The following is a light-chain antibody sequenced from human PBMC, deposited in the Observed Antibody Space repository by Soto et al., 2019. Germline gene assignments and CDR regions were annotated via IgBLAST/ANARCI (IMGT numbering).Light chain of an antibody. J-gene: IGLJ2*01. Sequence: QSVLTQPPSASGTPGQRVTISCSGSSSNMGSNIVNWYQQLPGAAPKLLIYSKDQRPSGVPGRFSGSKSGTSASLAISGLQSEDEADYYCAAWDDSLTGVVFGGGTKVTVL. CDR1: SSNMGSNI. CDR3: AAWDDSLTGVV. V-gene: IGLV1-44*01. CDR2: SKD.